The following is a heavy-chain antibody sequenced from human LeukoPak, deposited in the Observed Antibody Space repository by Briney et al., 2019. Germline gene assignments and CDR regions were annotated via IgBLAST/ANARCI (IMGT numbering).Heavy chain of an antibody. J-gene: IGHJ4*02. V-gene: IGHV3-30*04. CDR3: ARINDQLERRRDY. CDR2: ISYDGSNK. D-gene: IGHD1-1*01. Sequence: GGSLRLSCAASGFTFSSYAMHWVRQAPGKGLEGVAVISYDGSNKYYADSVKGRFTISRDNSKNTLYLQMNSLRAEDTAVYYCARINDQLERRRDYWGQGTLVTVSS. CDR1: GFTFSSYA.